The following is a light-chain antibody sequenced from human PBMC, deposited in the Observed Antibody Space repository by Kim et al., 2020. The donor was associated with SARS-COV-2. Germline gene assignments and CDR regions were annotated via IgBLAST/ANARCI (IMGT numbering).Light chain of an antibody. V-gene: IGKV3-11*01. J-gene: IGKJ4*01. Sequence: EVVLTQSPGTLSLSPGERATLSCRASQSVGSLLTWYQQKPGQAPRLLIYDTSNRAPGIPTRFSGSGSGTDFTLTISSLEPDDFAVYYCQQRSSWPLTFGGGTKVDIK. CDR1: QSVGSL. CDR3: QQRSSWPLT. CDR2: DTS.